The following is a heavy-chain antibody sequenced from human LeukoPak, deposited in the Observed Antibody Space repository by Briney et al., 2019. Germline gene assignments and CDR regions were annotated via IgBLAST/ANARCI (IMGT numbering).Heavy chain of an antibody. V-gene: IGHV3-7*01. Sequence: GGSLRLSCAASGFTFSSYWMSWVRQAPGKGLEWVANIKQDGSEKYYVDSVKGRFTISRDNAKNSLDLRMNSLRAEDTAVYYCARRLGATIAAFDIWGQGTMVTVSS. CDR2: IKQDGSEK. D-gene: IGHD1-26*01. CDR1: GFTFSSYW. J-gene: IGHJ3*02. CDR3: ARRLGATIAAFDI.